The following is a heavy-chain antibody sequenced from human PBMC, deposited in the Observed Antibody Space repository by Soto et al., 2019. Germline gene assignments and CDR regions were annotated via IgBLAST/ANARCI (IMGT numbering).Heavy chain of an antibody. J-gene: IGHJ4*02. CDR2: ISGSGGST. CDR1: GFTFSSYA. CDR3: AKNGYDYIWGSYRYNDY. V-gene: IGHV3-23*01. Sequence: GSLRLSCAASGFTFSSYAMSWVRQAPGKGLEWVSAISGSGGSTYYADSVKGRFTISRDNSKNTLYLQMNSLRAEDTAVYYCAKNGYDYIWGSYRYNDYWGQGTLVTVSS. D-gene: IGHD3-16*02.